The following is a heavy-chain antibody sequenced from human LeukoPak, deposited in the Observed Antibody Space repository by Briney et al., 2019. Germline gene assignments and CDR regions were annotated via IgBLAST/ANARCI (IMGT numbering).Heavy chain of an antibody. CDR3: ARVAPRESGYSYQGFDY. D-gene: IGHD5-18*01. CDR2: INPNSGGT. Sequence: ASVKVSCKASGFTFTGYYMHWVRQAPGQGLEWMGWINPNSGGTNYAQKFQGRVTMTRDTSISTAYMELSRLRSDDTAVYYCARVAPRESGYSYQGFDYWGQGTLVTVSS. J-gene: IGHJ4*02. CDR1: GFTFTGYY. V-gene: IGHV1-2*02.